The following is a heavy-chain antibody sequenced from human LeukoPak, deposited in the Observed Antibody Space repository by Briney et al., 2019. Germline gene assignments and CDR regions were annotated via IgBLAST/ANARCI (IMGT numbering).Heavy chain of an antibody. V-gene: IGHV3-74*01. CDR1: GFTFSSYW. J-gene: IGHJ4*02. CDR2: INNDGSTI. CDR3: ARAGYYRFDY. D-gene: IGHD2-15*01. Sequence: GGSLRLSCAASGFTFSSYWVHRVRQAPGKGLEWVSRINNDGSTINYADSVKGRFTISRDNAQNTLYLQMDSLRAEDTAIYFCARAGYYRFDYWGQGTLVTVSS.